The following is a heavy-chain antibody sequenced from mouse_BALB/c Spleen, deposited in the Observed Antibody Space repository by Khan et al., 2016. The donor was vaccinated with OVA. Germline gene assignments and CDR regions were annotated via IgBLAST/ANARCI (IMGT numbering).Heavy chain of an antibody. Sequence: EVQLKESGAELVKPGASVKLSCTASGFNIKDTYMHWVKQRPEQGLEWIGRIDPANGTTKYDPKFQGKATITADTSSNTAYLTLSSLTSDDTVSDDCAGINAWGQGTTVTVSS. V-gene: IGHV14-3*02. J-gene: IGHJ2*01. CDR1: GFNIKDTY. CDR2: IDPANGTT. CDR3: AGINA.